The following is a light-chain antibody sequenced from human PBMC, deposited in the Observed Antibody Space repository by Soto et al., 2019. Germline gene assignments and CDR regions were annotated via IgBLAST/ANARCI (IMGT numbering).Light chain of an antibody. Sequence: EIVLTQSPGTLSLSPGERATLSCRASQSVSSSYLAWYQQKPGQAPRLLIYGASSRATDIADRFSGSGSGTDFTLIISRLEPEDFAVYYCQQYGSSPRTFGQGTKVEIK. J-gene: IGKJ1*01. CDR3: QQYGSSPRT. CDR2: GAS. CDR1: QSVSSSY. V-gene: IGKV3-20*01.